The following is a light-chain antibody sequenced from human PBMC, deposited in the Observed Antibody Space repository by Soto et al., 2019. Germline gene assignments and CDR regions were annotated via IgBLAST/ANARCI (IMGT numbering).Light chain of an antibody. CDR3: QQYNNWPRT. J-gene: IGKJ1*01. Sequence: EVVMTQSPDTLSVSPGERATLSCRASQSVNSNLDWYQQKLGQAPRLPIYGASTRATDIPPRFSGSGSGTEFTITISSLQSEDFAIYYCQQYNNWPRTFGQGTKVEIK. CDR2: GAS. V-gene: IGKV3-15*01. CDR1: QSVNSN.